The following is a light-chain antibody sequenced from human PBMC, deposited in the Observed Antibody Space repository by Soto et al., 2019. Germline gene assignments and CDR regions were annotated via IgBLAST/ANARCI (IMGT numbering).Light chain of an antibody. CDR3: SSYTSSSTPWV. CDR1: NSDIGTYNL. J-gene: IGLJ3*02. Sequence: QSALTQPAAVSGSPGQSITISCIGSNSDIGTYNLVSWYRQHPGKVPKLLIYEGSRRPSGISNRFSGSKSGNTASLTISGLQAEDEADYYCSSYTSSSTPWVFGGGTKVTVL. V-gene: IGLV2-14*02. CDR2: EGS.